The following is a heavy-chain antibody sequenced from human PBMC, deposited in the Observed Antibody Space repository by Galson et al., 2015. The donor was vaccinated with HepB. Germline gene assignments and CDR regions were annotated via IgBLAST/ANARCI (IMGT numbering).Heavy chain of an antibody. CDR3: AREGATDVDTNWFDP. Sequence: SEKVSCKASGYSFTAYYIHWVRQAPGQGLEWMGWINPNSGATKYAEKFQGWVTMTRDTFISTAYMELTRLTSNDTAVYYCAREGATDVDTNWFDPWGQGTLVTVSS. V-gene: IGHV1-2*04. J-gene: IGHJ5*02. D-gene: IGHD5-18*01. CDR2: INPNSGAT. CDR1: GYSFTAYY.